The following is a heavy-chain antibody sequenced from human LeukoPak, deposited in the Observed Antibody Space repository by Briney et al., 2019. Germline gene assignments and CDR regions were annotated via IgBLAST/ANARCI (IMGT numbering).Heavy chain of an antibody. CDR1: GGSISSYY. CDR2: IYYSGST. D-gene: IGHD3-3*01. CDR3: ARGRGDFWSGYYRYYFDY. J-gene: IGHJ4*02. V-gene: IGHV4-59*12. Sequence: PSETLSLTCTVSGGSISSYYWSWIRQPPGKGLEWIGYIYYSGSTNYNPSLKSRVTISVDTSKNQFSLKLSSVTAADTAVYYCARGRGDFWSGYYRYYFDYWGQGTLVTVSS.